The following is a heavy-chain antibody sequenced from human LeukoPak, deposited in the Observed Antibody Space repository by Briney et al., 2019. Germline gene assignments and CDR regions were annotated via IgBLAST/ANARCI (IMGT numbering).Heavy chain of an antibody. V-gene: IGHV3-23*01. CDR3: AKDLGRWELLDAFDI. Sequence: GGSLRLSCAASGFTFSDYYMSWVRQAPGKGLEWVSAISGSGGSTYYADSVKGRFTISRDNSKNTLYLQMNSLRAEDTAVYYCAKDLGRWELLDAFDIWGQGTMVTVSS. D-gene: IGHD1-26*01. CDR2: ISGSGGST. J-gene: IGHJ3*02. CDR1: GFTFSDYY.